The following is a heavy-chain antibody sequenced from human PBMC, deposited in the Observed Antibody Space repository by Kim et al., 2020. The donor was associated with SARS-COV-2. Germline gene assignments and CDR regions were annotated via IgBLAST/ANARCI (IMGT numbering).Heavy chain of an antibody. D-gene: IGHD2-15*01. J-gene: IGHJ3*02. V-gene: IGHV3-49*02. Sequence: DDAASVKGRFIISRDDSKSIAYLEMNSLKSDDTGLYYCSRHRAYSDGFDIWGQGTMVTVSS. CDR3: SRHRAYSDGFDI.